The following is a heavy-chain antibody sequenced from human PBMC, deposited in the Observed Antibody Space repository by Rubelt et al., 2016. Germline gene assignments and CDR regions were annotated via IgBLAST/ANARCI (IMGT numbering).Heavy chain of an antibody. V-gene: IGHV1-18*01. CDR1: GYTFTTYG. Sequence: QVQLVQSGAEVKKPGASVKVSCKASGYTFTTYGISWVRQAPGQGLEWMGWISAYHGDTHYAQKIQGRVTMTIDTSTRTAYMELRSLRSDDTAVYYCARANAGVVIMPYYYYGMDVWGQGTTVTVSS. CDR3: ARANAGVVIMPYYYYGMDV. D-gene: IGHD3-3*01. CDR2: ISAYHGDT. J-gene: IGHJ6*02.